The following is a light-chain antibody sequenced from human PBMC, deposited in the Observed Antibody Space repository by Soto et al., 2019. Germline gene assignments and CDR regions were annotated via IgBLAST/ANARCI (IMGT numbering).Light chain of an antibody. V-gene: IGLV2-14*01. CDR3: LSYTSANTRV. Sequence: QSALTQPASVSGSPGQSVTISCTGTSSDVGGYDYVSWYQQYPGKAPKLMIYEVSNRPSGVSYRFSGSKSGNTASLTISGLQAQDEADYYCLSYTSANTRVFGGGTNVTVL. CDR2: EVS. J-gene: IGLJ3*02. CDR1: SSDVGGYDY.